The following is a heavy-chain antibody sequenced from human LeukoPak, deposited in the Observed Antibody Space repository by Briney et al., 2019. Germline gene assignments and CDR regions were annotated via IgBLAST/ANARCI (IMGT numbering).Heavy chain of an antibody. D-gene: IGHD3-10*01. V-gene: IGHV3-7*01. CDR1: GFTFSEYW. J-gene: IGHJ4*02. Sequence: GGSLRLSCAAYGFTFSEYWMTWVRQTPGKGLESVANIKKDGSEKNYVDSVKGRFTISRDNAKNSLYLQMNSLRVEDTAVYYCFSGYRLDYWGQGTLVTVSS. CDR3: FSGYRLDY. CDR2: IKKDGSEK.